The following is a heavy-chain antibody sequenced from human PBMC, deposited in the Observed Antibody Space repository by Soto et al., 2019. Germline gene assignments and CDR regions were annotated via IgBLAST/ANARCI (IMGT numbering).Heavy chain of an antibody. CDR1: GYSFTSYW. Sequence: GESLKICCKGSGYSFTSYWIGWVRQMPGKGLEWMGIIYPGDSDTRYSPSFQGQVTISADKSISTAYLQWSSLKASDTAMYYCARGESIAAAATGYWGQGTLVTVSS. CDR2: IYPGDSDT. CDR3: ARGESIAAAATGY. J-gene: IGHJ4*02. V-gene: IGHV5-51*01. D-gene: IGHD6-13*01.